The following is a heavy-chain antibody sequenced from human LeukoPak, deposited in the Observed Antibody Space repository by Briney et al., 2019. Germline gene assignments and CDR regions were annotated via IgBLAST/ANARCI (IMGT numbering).Heavy chain of an antibody. D-gene: IGHD1-1*01. J-gene: IGHJ4*02. V-gene: IGHV4-39*01. CDR2: FYYSGST. CDR1: GGSISSSSYY. Sequence: SETLSLTCTVVSGGSISSSSYYWGWIRQPPGKGLAWIGSFYYSGSTYYNPSLKSRVTISADTSKNQFSLKLSSVTAADTAVYYCARLWRAAIDYGGQGTLVTVSS. CDR3: ARLWRAAIDY.